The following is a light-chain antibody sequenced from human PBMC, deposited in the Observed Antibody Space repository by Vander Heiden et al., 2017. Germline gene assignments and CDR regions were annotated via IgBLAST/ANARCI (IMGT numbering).Light chain of an antibody. CDR1: SSDVGGYNY. CDR3: CSYTSSSTWV. CDR2: DVT. V-gene: IGLV2-14*03. Sequence: QSALTQPASVSGSPGQSITISCTGTSSDVGGYNYVSWNQQHPGKVPKLMIYDVTNRPSGVSNRFSGSKSGNTASLTISGLQPEDEADYFCCSYTSSSTWVFGGGTKVTVL. J-gene: IGLJ3*02.